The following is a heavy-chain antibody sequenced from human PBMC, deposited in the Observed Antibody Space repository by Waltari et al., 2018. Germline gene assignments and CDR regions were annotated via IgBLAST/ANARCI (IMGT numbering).Heavy chain of an antibody. D-gene: IGHD3-22*01. CDR3: ARVPAYYDSSGYYSG. J-gene: IGHJ4*02. CDR2: INPNRGGT. V-gene: IGHV1-2*02. CDR1: GYTFTGYY. Sequence: QVQLVQSGAEVKKPGASVKVSCKASGYTFTGYYMHWVRQAPGQGLEWRGWINPNRGGTNYAQKFQGRVTMTRDTSISTAYMELSRLRSDDTAVYYCARVPAYYDSSGYYSGWGQGTLVTVSS.